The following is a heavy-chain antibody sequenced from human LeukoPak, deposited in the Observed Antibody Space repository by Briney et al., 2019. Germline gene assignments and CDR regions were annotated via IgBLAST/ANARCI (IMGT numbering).Heavy chain of an antibody. CDR2: INPSGGST. CDR3: ARDMSGDNWFDP. CDR1: GYTFSNYC. V-gene: IGHV1-46*01. Sequence: GASVKVSCKASGYTFSNYCMHWVRQAPGQGLEWMGIINPSGGSTSYAQKFQGRVTMTRDMSTSTVYMELSSLRSEDTAVYYCARDMSGDNWFDPWGQGTLVTVSS. J-gene: IGHJ5*02. D-gene: IGHD3-10*02.